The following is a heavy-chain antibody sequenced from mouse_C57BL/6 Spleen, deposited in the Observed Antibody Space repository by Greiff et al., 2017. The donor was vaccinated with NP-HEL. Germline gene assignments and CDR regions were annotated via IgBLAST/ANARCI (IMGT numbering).Heavy chain of an antibody. CDR3: ARGVYGNYGGWYFDV. V-gene: IGHV1-61*01. Sequence: QVQLKQPGAELVRPGSSVKLSCKASGYTFTSYWMDWVKQRPGQGLEWIGNIYPSDSETHYNQKFKDKATLTVDKSSSTAYMQLSSLTSEDSAVYYCARGVYGNYGGWYFDVWGTGTTVTVSS. J-gene: IGHJ1*03. D-gene: IGHD2-1*01. CDR1: GYTFTSYW. CDR2: IYPSDSET.